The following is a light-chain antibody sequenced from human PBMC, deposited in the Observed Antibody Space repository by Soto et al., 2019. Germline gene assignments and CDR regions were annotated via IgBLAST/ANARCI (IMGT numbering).Light chain of an antibody. CDR2: GHS. CDR3: QSYDSSLSGSV. V-gene: IGLV1-40*01. CDR1: SSNIGAGYD. Sequence: QSVLTQPPSVSGAPGQRVTISCTGSSSNIGAGYDVHWYQQLPGTAPKLIIYGHSNRRSGVPDRFSGSKSGTSASLAITGLQDEAYADYSCQSYDSSLSGSVFGGGPKLTV. J-gene: IGLJ2*01.